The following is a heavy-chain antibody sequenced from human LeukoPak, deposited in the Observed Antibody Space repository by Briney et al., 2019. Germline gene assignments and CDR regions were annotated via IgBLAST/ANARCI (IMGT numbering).Heavy chain of an antibody. V-gene: IGHV3-48*02. Sequence: GGSLRLSCAASGFTFSSFSMNWVRQAPGKGLEWVSYISTISTIIYYAGSVEGRFTISRDNAKNSLYLQMNSLRDEDTAVYYCARDLHSGAYTFDYWGQGTLVTVSS. CDR1: GFTFSSFS. J-gene: IGHJ4*02. CDR2: ISTISTII. D-gene: IGHD1-26*01. CDR3: ARDLHSGAYTFDY.